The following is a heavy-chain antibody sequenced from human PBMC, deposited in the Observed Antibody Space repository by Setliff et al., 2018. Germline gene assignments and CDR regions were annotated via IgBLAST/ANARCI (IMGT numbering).Heavy chain of an antibody. J-gene: IGHJ4*02. V-gene: IGHV4-39*01. CDR2: LYYTGNT. D-gene: IGHD2-21*01. Sequence: SETLSLTCAVSGGSIGSRTYYWGWVRQPPGKGLEWIGSLYYTGNTYYNPSLKSRVTISVDTSKNRFSLRLSSLTAADTAVYYCARSGMPRLLYVGYWGLGTLVTVSS. CDR3: ARSGMPRLLYVGY. CDR1: GGSIGSRTYY.